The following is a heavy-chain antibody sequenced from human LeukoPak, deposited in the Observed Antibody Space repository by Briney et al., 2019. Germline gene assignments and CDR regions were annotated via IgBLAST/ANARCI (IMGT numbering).Heavy chain of an antibody. CDR2: IYPGDSDT. CDR3: ARSIGSSWTYNWFDP. J-gene: IGHJ5*02. Sequence: GESLKISCKGSGYSFTSYWIGWVRQMPGKGLEWMGIIYPGDSDTRYSPSFQGQVTISADKSISTACLQWSSLKASDTAMYYCARSIGSSWTYNWFDPWGQGTLVTVSS. CDR1: GYSFTSYW. V-gene: IGHV5-51*01. D-gene: IGHD6-13*01.